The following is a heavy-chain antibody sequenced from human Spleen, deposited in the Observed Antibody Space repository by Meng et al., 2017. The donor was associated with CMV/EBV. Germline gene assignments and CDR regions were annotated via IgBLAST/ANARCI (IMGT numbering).Heavy chain of an antibody. CDR1: CGSIRSGCSY. Sequence: VSCGSIRSGCSYWSWIRQPPGKGLEWIGYIYYSGSTYYNPSLKSRVTISVDTSKNQFSLKLSSVTAADTAVYYCARGGSEFGWFDPWGQGTLVTVSS. CDR3: ARGGSEFGWFDP. D-gene: IGHD3-16*01. CDR2: IYYSGST. V-gene: IGHV4-30-4*01. J-gene: IGHJ5*02.